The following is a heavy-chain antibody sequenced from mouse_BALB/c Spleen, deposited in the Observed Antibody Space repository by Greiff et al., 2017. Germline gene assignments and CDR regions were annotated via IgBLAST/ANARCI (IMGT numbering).Heavy chain of an antibody. Sequence: QVQLKESGAELVRPGASVKLSCKASGYTFTSYWINWVKQRPGQGLEWIGNIYPSDSYTNYNQKFKDKATLTVDKSSSTAYMQLSSPTSEDSAVYYCTRAMITGAMDYWGQGTSVTVSS. D-gene: IGHD2-4*01. CDR1: GYTFTSYW. CDR2: IYPSDSYT. J-gene: IGHJ4*01. V-gene: IGHV1-69*02. CDR3: TRAMITGAMDY.